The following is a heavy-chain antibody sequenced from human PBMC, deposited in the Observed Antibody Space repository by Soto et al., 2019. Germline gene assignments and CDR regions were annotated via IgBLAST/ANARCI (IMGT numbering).Heavy chain of an antibody. CDR3: ARGVVPAANGWGTNYYYYYYMDV. D-gene: IGHD2-2*01. J-gene: IGHJ6*03. CDR1: GYTFTSYD. V-gene: IGHV1-8*01. Sequence: GALVKVSCKASGYTFTSYDINWVRQATGQGVEWMGWMNPNSGNTGYAQKFQGRVTMTRNTSISTAYMELSSLRSEDTAVYYCARGVVPAANGWGTNYYYYYYMDVSGKGTTVTVSS. CDR2: MNPNSGNT.